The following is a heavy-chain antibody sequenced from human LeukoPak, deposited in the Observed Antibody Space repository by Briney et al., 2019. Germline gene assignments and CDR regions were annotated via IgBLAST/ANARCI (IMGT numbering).Heavy chain of an antibody. CDR1: GFTFSDYY. CDR3: ARELRGWSGYNYYYYMDV. V-gene: IGHV3-11*04. Sequence: PGGSLRLSCAASGFTFSDYYMSWIRQAPGKGLEWVSYISSSGSTIYYADSVKGRFTISRDNAKNSLYLQMNSLRAEDTAVYYCARELRGWSGYNYYYYMDVWGKGTTVTVSS. D-gene: IGHD3-3*01. J-gene: IGHJ6*03. CDR2: ISSSGSTI.